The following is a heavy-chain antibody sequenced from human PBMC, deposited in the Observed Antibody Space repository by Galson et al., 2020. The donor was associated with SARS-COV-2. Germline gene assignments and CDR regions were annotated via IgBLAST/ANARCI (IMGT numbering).Heavy chain of an antibody. CDR1: GFTFSSYT. Sequence: GGSLRLSCAASGFTFSSYTMNWVRQAPVKGLELVAYIRSSSGTIYYADSVKGRFTISRDNAKNSLYLQLNSLRVEDTAVYYCARERLEYWGQGALLTVSS. CDR3: ARERLEY. CDR2: IRSSSGTI. J-gene: IGHJ4*02. V-gene: IGHV3-48*04. D-gene: IGHD1-1*01.